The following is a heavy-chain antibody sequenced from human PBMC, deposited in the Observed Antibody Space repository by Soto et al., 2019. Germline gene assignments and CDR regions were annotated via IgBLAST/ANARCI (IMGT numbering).Heavy chain of an antibody. CDR2: INAGNGRE. V-gene: IGHV1-3*01. Sequence: QVQLEQSGAEVKKPGASVKVSCKTSGYTFTSYTLHWVRQAPGQGLEWMGWINAGNGREKYSQRFQDRVSLSTDKPPPPPKRKLRTPRSENREIFFWGGGGGGVGEASFDSWGQGTLVTVSS. J-gene: IGHJ4*02. D-gene: IGHD3-16*01. CDR1: GYTFTSYT. CDR3: GGGGGGVGEASFDS.